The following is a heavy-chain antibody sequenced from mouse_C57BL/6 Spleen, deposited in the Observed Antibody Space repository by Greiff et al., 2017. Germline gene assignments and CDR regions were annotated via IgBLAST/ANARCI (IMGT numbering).Heavy chain of an antibody. D-gene: IGHD1-1*01. CDR1: GFTFSSYG. CDR3: ARHGYGSCPDD. Sequence: EVKLMESGGDLVKPGGSLKLSCAASGFTFSSYGMSWVRQTPDKRLEWVATISSGGSYTYYPDNVKGRFTLSRDNATNTLYLQMSSLKSADTAIYYCARHGYGSCPDDWGQGTTLTVSS. J-gene: IGHJ2*01. CDR2: ISSGGSYT. V-gene: IGHV5-6*01.